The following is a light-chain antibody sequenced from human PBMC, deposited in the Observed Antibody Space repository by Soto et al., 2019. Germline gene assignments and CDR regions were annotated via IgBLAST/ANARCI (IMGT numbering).Light chain of an antibody. Sequence: DIQMTQSPSTLSASVGDKVTITCRASQSISSWLAWYQQKPGKAPKLLIYDASSLESGVPSRFSGSGSGTEFTLTISSLQPDDFATYYCQQYNSSPLTFGGGTKVEIK. CDR2: DAS. J-gene: IGKJ4*01. V-gene: IGKV1-5*01. CDR1: QSISSW. CDR3: QQYNSSPLT.